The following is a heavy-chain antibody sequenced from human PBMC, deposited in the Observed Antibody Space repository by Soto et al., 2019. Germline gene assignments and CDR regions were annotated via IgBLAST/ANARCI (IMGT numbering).Heavy chain of an antibody. Sequence: QVQLQESGPGLVKPSETVSLTCTVSGGSFSSSGYYWSWIRQRPGKGLEWIGYIHNSGNTYYNPSRKNRVIISMDXXENQWSLRLSSVTAADTAVYYCARESGSGWHDIDSWGQGTLVTVSS. CDR3: ARESGSGWHDIDS. J-gene: IGHJ5*01. V-gene: IGHV4-31*03. CDR2: IHNSGNT. D-gene: IGHD6-19*01. CDR1: GGSFSSSGYY.